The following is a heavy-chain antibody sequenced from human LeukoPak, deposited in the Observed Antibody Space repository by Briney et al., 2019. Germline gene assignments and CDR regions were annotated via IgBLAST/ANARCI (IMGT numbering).Heavy chain of an antibody. D-gene: IGHD2-2*01. V-gene: IGHV4-59*01. CDR1: GGSISSYY. CDR2: IYYSGST. J-gene: IGHJ6*02. Sequence: SETLSLTCTVSGGSISSYYWSWIRQPPGKGLEWIGYIYYSGSTNYNPSLKSRVTISVDTSKNQFSLKLSSVTAADTAVYYCARQYCSSTSCQDYYYYGMDVWGQGTTVTVS. CDR3: ARQYCSSTSCQDYYYYGMDV.